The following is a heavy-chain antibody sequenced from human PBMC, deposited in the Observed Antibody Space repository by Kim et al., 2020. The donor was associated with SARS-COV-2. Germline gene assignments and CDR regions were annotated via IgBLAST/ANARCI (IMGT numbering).Heavy chain of an antibody. CDR1: GGSISSYY. D-gene: IGHD3-3*01. J-gene: IGHJ4*02. V-gene: IGHV4-59*01. CDR3: ARGDSDTIFGVVIPPDY. CDR2: IYYSGST. Sequence: SETLSLTCTVSGGSISSYYWSWIRQPPGKGLEWIGYIYYSGSTNYNPSLKSRVTISVDTSKNQFSLKLSSVTAADTAVYYCARGDSDTIFGVVIPPDYWGQGTLVTVSS.